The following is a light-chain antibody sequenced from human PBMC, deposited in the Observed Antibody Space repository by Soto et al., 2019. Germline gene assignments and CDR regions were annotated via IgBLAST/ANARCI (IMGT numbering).Light chain of an antibody. CDR1: QSVSRSY. J-gene: IGKJ4*01. Sequence: EIVLTQSPGTLSLSPGDRATLFCRASQSVSRSYLAWYQQKPGQAPRLLIYDVSSRATGIPDRFSGSGSGTHFILTIRRLEPEDFAVFYGQQSDTFVGGTKVEIK. V-gene: IGKV3-20*01. CDR3: QQSDT. CDR2: DVS.